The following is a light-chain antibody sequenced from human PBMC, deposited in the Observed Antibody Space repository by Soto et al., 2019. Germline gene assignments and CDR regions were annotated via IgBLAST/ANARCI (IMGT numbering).Light chain of an antibody. CDR3: QQYGSSPPT. CDR1: QSVRSNY. CDR2: GAS. J-gene: IGKJ1*01. Sequence: EIVLTQSPGTLSLSPGERATLSCRASQSVRSNYLAWYQQKPSQAPRLVIYGASNRAAGIPDRFSGSGSGTDFTLTISRLEPEDFGVYSCQQYGSSPPTFGQGPKVEIK. V-gene: IGKV3-20*01.